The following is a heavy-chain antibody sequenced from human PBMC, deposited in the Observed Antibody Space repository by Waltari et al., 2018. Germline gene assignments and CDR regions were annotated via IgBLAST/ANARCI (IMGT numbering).Heavy chain of an antibody. CDR2: INPXGGST. Sequence: VQSGXEVXKPGASVQVSCRXSGYTFPTYYMHWVRQAPGQGFEWMGIINPXGGSTTYAQKXQGRITMTRDTSTSTVYXELSSLRSXDTAVXYCAIYSNGWYXWGQGTLVTVSS. CDR3: AIYSNGWYX. D-gene: IGHD6-19*01. CDR1: GYTFPTYY. V-gene: IGHV1-46*04. J-gene: IGHJ5*02.